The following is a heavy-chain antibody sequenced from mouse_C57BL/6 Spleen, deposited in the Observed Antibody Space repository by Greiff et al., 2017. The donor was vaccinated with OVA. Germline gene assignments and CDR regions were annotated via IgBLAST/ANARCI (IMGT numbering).Heavy chain of an antibody. CDR2: IYPGDGDT. J-gene: IGHJ1*03. Sequence: QVQLQQSGAELVKPGASVKISCKASGYAFSSYWMNWVKQRPGKGLEWIGQIYPGDGDTTYNGKFKGKATLTADKSSSTAYMQLSRLTSEDAAVYFCARMRPHSNYVYFDVWGTGTTVTVSS. V-gene: IGHV1-80*01. CDR1: GYAFSSYW. D-gene: IGHD2-5*01. CDR3: ARMRPHSNYVYFDV.